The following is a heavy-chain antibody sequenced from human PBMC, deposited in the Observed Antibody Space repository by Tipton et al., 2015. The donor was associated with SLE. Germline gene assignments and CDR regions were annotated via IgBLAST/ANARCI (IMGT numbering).Heavy chain of an antibody. CDR2: IYPGDSDT. CDR1: GYSFTSYW. Sequence: QLVQSGAEVKKPGESLKISCKGSGYSFTSYWIGWVRQMPGKGLEWMGIIYPGDSDTSYSPSFQGQVTISADKSISTAYLQWSSLKASETAVDYGARHIEYNSSWYPPSDYWGQGTLVTVSS. D-gene: IGHD6-13*01. J-gene: IGHJ4*02. V-gene: IGHV5-51*01. CDR3: ARHIEYNSSWYPPSDY.